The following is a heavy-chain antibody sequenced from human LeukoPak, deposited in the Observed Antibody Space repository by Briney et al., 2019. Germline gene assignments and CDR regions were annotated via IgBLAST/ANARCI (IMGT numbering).Heavy chain of an antibody. V-gene: IGHV3-30*02. Sequence: GGSLRLSCAASEFSVGSNYMTWVRQAPGKGLEWVAFIRYDGSNKYYADSVKGRFTISRDNSKNSLYLQMKSLRAEDTAVYYCARVLHKRNYDSGVYYGYWGQGTVVTVSS. CDR2: IRYDGSNK. CDR1: EFSVGSNY. J-gene: IGHJ4*02. D-gene: IGHD3-22*01. CDR3: ARVLHKRNYDSGVYYGY.